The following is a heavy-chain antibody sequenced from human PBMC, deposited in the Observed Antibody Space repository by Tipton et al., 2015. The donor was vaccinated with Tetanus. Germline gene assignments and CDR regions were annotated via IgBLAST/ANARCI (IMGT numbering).Heavy chain of an antibody. CDR2: FWSDGGNK. Sequence: SGSTFSYYGMHWVRQAPGKGLEWVAVFWSDGGNKYYADSVKGRFTVSRDTSKNTLYLQMNSLRAEDTAVYYCARDAGGGTPFDSWGQGTLVTVSS. D-gene: IGHD3-10*01. J-gene: IGHJ4*02. CDR3: ARDAGGGTPFDS. CDR1: GSTFSYYG. V-gene: IGHV3-33*01.